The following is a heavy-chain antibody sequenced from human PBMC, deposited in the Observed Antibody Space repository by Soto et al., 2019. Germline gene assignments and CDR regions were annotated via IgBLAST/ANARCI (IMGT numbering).Heavy chain of an antibody. V-gene: IGHV5-51*01. CDR3: ARTRYSYGLRYYYYGMDV. J-gene: IGHJ6*02. CDR1: GYSFTSYW. Sequence: PGESLKISCKGSGYSFTSYWIGWVRQMPGKGLEWMGIIYPGDSDTRYSPSFQGQVTISADKSISTAYLQWSSLKASDTAMYYCARTRYSYGLRYYYYGMDVWGQETTVTLSS. CDR2: IYPGDSDT. D-gene: IGHD5-18*01.